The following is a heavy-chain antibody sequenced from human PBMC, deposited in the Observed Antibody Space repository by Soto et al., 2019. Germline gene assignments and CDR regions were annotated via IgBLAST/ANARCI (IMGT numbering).Heavy chain of an antibody. V-gene: IGHV4-59*11. CDR2: IYYSGST. J-gene: IGHJ4*02. Sequence: SETLSLTCTVSDGSISSHYWSWIRQPPGKGLEWIGYIYYSGSTNYNPSLKSRVTISVDTSKNQFSLKLNSVTAADTAVYYCARGGSGSFPYWGQGTLVTVSS. CDR3: ARGGSGSFPY. CDR1: DGSISSHY. D-gene: IGHD1-26*01.